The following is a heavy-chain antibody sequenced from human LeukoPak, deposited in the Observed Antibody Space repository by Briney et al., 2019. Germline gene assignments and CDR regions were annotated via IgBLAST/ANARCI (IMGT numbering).Heavy chain of an antibody. CDR2: INWNGGST. J-gene: IGHJ4*02. CDR3: ARDLSQAGVVVINDLDY. Sequence: PGGSLRLSCAASGFTFSSYAMSWVRQAPGKGLEWVSGINWNGGSTGYADSVKGRFTISRDNAKNSLYLQMNSLRAEDTALYYCARDLSQAGVVVINDLDYWGQGTLVTVSS. CDR1: GFTFSSYA. V-gene: IGHV3-20*04. D-gene: IGHD3-22*01.